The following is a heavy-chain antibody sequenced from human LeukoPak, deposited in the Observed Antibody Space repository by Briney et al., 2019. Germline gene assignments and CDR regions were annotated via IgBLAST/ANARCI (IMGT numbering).Heavy chain of an antibody. J-gene: IGHJ6*02. CDR1: GGSISSYY. CDR3: ARVPSIAAAGTGYYYGMDV. D-gene: IGHD6-13*01. Sequence: SETLSLTCTVSGGSISSYYWSWIRQPPGKGLEWIGYIYYSGSTNYNPSLKSRVTISVDTSKNQFSLKPSSVTAADTAVYYCARVPSIAAAGTGYYYGMDVWGQGTTVTVSS. V-gene: IGHV4-59*01. CDR2: IYYSGST.